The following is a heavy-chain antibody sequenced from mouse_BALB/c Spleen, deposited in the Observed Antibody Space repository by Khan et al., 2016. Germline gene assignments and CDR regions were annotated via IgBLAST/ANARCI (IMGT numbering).Heavy chain of an antibody. CDR2: ISSDSSTI. V-gene: IGHV5-17*02. J-gene: IGHJ4*01. CDR3: ARPYYYAMDY. Sequence: EVELVESGGGLVQPGGSRKLSCAASGFTFSSFGMHWLRQALEKGLEWVAYISSDSSTIYYADKVKGRFTISRDNPKNTLFLQMTSLRSEDSAMYFCARPYYYAMDYWGQGTSVTVSS. CDR1: GFTFSSFG.